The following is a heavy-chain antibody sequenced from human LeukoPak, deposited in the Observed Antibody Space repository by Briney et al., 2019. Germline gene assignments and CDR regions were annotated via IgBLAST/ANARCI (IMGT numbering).Heavy chain of an antibody. CDR2: INQDASEK. Sequence: GGSLRLSCAASGFTFSNSWMSWVRQAPGKGLEWVANINQDASEKYYVDSVKGRFTISRDNAKNSNYLQMNSLRAEDTAVYYCAIRYRDYWGQGTLVTVSS. J-gene: IGHJ4*02. CDR1: GFTFSNSW. V-gene: IGHV3-7*01. D-gene: IGHD3-9*01. CDR3: AIRYRDY.